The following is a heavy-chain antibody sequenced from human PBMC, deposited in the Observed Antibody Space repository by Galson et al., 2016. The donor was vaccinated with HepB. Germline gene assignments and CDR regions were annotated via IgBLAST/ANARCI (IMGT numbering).Heavy chain of an antibody. Sequence: TLSLTCTVSGGSISSGGYYWSWIRQHPGKGLEWIGYIYYSGSTYYNPSLKSRVTISVDTSKNQFSLKLSSVTAADTAVYYCARNWLSGSSGYYYRLGYFDYWGQGTLVTVST. CDR2: IYYSGST. CDR1: GGSISSGGYY. D-gene: IGHD3-22*01. CDR3: ARNWLSGSSGYYYRLGYFDY. V-gene: IGHV4-31*03. J-gene: IGHJ4*02.